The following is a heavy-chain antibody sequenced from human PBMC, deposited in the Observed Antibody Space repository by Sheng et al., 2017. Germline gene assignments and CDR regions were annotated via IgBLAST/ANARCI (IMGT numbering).Heavy chain of an antibody. Sequence: EVQLVESGGGLVQPGGSLRLSCAASGFTFSSYSMNWVRQAPGKGLEWVSYISSSSSTIYYADSVKGRFTISRDNAKNSLYLQMNSLRAEDTAVYYCARDSPFYSSSSESDYWGQGTLVTVSS. CDR3: ARDSPFYSSSSESDY. CDR1: GFTFSSYS. V-gene: IGHV3-48*01. CDR2: ISSSSSTI. J-gene: IGHJ4*02. D-gene: IGHD6-6*01.